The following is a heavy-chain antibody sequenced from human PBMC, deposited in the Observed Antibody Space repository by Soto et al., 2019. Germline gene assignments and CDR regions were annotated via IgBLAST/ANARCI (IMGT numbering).Heavy chain of an antibody. V-gene: IGHV1-18*01. D-gene: IGHD1-26*01. CDR2: ISAYNGNT. CDR3: AFDSGSHPLQD. J-gene: IGHJ1*01. CDR1: GYTFTIYG. Sequence: ASLKVSCKASGYTFTIYGISWVRQAPGQGLEWMGWISAYNGNTNYAQKLQGRVTMTTDTSTSTAYMELSSLRSEDTAVYYCAFDSGSHPLQDWGQGTLVTVPS.